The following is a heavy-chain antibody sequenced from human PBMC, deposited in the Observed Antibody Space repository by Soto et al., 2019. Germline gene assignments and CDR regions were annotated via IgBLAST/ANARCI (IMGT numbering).Heavy chain of an antibody. Sequence: ASVKVSCKASGYTFTSYDINWVRQATGQGLEWMGWMNPNSGNTGYAQKFQGRVTMTRNTSISTAYMELSSLRSEDTAVYYCARGNDVLRYFDWPGGDPWGQGTLVTVSS. CDR3: ARGNDVLRYFDWPGGDP. D-gene: IGHD3-9*01. J-gene: IGHJ5*02. V-gene: IGHV1-8*01. CDR2: MNPNSGNT. CDR1: GYTFTSYD.